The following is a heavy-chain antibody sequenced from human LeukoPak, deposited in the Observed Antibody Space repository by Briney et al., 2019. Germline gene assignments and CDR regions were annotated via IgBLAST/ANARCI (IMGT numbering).Heavy chain of an antibody. D-gene: IGHD3-10*01. CDR3: AKAETARNGEGDYYYYYMDV. J-gene: IGHJ6*03. CDR1: GFTFSSYA. Sequence: PGGSLRLSCAASGFTFSSYAMSWVRQAPGKGLEWVSAISGSGGSTYYADSVKGRFTISRDNSKDTLYLQMNSLRAEDTAVYYCAKAETARNGEGDYYYYYMDVWGKGTTVTVSS. CDR2: ISGSGGST. V-gene: IGHV3-23*01.